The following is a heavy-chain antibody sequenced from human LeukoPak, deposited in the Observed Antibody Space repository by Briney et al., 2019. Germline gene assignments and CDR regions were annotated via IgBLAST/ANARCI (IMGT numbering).Heavy chain of an antibody. V-gene: IGHV1-18*01. D-gene: IGHD6-13*01. CDR1: GYTFTSYG. CDR3: AKVPQTRIVAAAVNYYYYYMDV. J-gene: IGHJ6*03. CDR2: ISAYNGNT. Sequence: GASVKVSCKASGYTFTSYGISWVRQAPGQGLEWMGWISAYNGNTNYAQKLQGRVNMTTDTSTSTAYMELRSLRSDEPAGYYCAKVPQTRIVAAAVNYYYYYMDVWGKGTTVTISS.